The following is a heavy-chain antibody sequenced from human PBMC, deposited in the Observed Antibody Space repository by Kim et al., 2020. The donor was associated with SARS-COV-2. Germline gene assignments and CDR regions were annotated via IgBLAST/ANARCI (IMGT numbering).Heavy chain of an antibody. J-gene: IGHJ4*02. CDR3: ARAVGSHYDSSGYTGY. CDR2: IYYSGST. Sequence: SETLSLTCTVSGGSISSSSYYWGWIRQPPGKGLEWIGSIYYSGSTYYNPSLKSRVTISVDTSKNQFSLKLSSVTAADTVVYYCARAVGSHYDSSGYTGYWGQGTLVTVSS. CDR1: GGSISSSSYY. V-gene: IGHV4-39*01. D-gene: IGHD3-22*01.